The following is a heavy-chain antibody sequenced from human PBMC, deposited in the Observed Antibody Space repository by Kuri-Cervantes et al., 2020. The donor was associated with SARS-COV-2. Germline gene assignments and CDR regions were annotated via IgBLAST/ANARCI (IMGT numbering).Heavy chain of an antibody. D-gene: IGHD3-22*01. CDR3: ARSTAFRGLVVISQGGAFDI. CDR1: GYTFTGYY. V-gene: IGHV1-2*04. J-gene: IGHJ3*02. Sequence: ASVKVSCKASGYTFTGYYMHWVRQAPGQGLEWMGWINPNTGGTNYAQKSQGWVTMTRDTSITTVYMELSRLRSVDTAVYYCARSTAFRGLVVISQGGAFDIWGQGTMVTVSS. CDR2: INPNTGGT.